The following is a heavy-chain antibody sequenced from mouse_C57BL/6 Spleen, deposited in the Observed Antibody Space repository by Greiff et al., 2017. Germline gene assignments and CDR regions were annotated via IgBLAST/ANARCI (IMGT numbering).Heavy chain of an antibody. V-gene: IGHV2-5*01. CDR1: GFSFTSYG. J-gene: IGHJ1*03. D-gene: IGHD1-1*01. Sequence: VQRVESGPGLVQPSQSLSITCTVSGFSFTSYGVHWVRQSPGKGLEWLGVIWRGGSTDYNAAFMSRLSITKDNSKSQVFCKMNSLQADDTAIYYCAKDYGSSYVYFDVWGTGTTGTVAS. CDR2: IWRGGST. CDR3: AKDYGSSYVYFDV.